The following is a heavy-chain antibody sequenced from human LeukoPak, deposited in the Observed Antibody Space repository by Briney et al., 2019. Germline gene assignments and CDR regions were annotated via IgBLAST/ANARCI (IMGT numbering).Heavy chain of an antibody. D-gene: IGHD3-10*01. Sequence: GGSLRLSCAASGFTFDDYAMHWVRQAPGKGLEWVSRISSDGSNTNYADSVKGRFTISRDNAKNTLYLQMNSLRPEDTAVYYCVLLSLTPGWGQGTLVTVSS. CDR2: ISSDGSNT. CDR3: VLLSLTPG. V-gene: IGHV3-74*01. CDR1: GFTFDDYA. J-gene: IGHJ4*02.